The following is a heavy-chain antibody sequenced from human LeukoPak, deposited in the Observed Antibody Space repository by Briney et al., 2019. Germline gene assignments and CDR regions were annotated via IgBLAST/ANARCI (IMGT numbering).Heavy chain of an antibody. CDR3: ARVFYDSGSPIALDY. Sequence: PGGSLRLSCAASGFTFSSYSMNWVRQAPGKGLEWVSSLSSTGSYIYYADSLKGRFTISRDNAKNSLYLQMNSLRAEDTAVYYCARVFYDSGSPIALDYWGQGTLVTVSS. CDR1: GFTFSSYS. V-gene: IGHV3-21*01. D-gene: IGHD3-10*01. CDR2: LSSTGSYI. J-gene: IGHJ4*02.